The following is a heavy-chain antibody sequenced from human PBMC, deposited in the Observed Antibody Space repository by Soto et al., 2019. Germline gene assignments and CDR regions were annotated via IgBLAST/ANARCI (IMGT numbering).Heavy chain of an antibody. CDR1: GFSLSTSGVG. D-gene: IGHD3-9*01. J-gene: IGHJ4*02. CDR2: IYWNDDK. V-gene: IGHV2-5*01. Sequence: QITLKESGPTLVKPTQTLTLTCTFSGFSLSTSGVGVGWIRQPPGKALEWLALIYWNDDKRYSPSLKSRLTITKDASKNQLVRTMTNMDPVDTATYYCARRYYDILTGYYIPFDYWGQGTLVTVSS. CDR3: ARRYYDILTGYYIPFDY.